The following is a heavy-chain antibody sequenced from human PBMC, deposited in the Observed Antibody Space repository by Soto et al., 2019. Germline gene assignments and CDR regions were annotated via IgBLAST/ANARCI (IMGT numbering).Heavy chain of an antibody. J-gene: IGHJ1*01. CDR2: IIPLLGIT. V-gene: IGHV1-69*01. D-gene: IGHD1-20*01. Sequence: QAQLMQSGAEVKKPGSSVKVSCKASGGTFNGYAFNWVRQAPGQGLEWMGGIIPLLGITNYAQKFQGRITIVADESTGTTSMDLRGLGSDDTAVYYCARDPRSITGTTSSEDFQHWGQGTLVSVSS. CDR1: GGTFNGYA. CDR3: ARDPRSITGTTSSEDFQH.